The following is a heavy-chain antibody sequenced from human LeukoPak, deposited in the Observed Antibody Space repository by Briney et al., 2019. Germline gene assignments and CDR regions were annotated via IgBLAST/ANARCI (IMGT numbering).Heavy chain of an antibody. CDR3: ASDYYDSSGYYSPSY. D-gene: IGHD3-22*01. Sequence: SVKVSCKASGGTVSSYAISWVRQAPGQGLEWMGGIIPIFGTANYAQKFQGRVTITADESTSTAYMELSSLRSEDTAVYYCASDYYDSSGYYSPSYWGQGTLVTVSS. V-gene: IGHV1-69*13. CDR2: IIPIFGTA. J-gene: IGHJ4*02. CDR1: GGTVSSYA.